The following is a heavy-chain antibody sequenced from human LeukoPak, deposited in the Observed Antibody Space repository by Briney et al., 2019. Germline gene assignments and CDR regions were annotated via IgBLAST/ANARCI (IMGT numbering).Heavy chain of an antibody. CDR2: IYHSGST. V-gene: IGHV4-38-2*02. Sequence: SETLSLTCTVSGYSISSGYYWGWIRQPPGKGLEWIGSIYHSGSTYYNPSLKSRVTISVDTSKNQFSLKLSSVTAADTAVYYCASRIGESEFDYWGQGALVTVSS. D-gene: IGHD3-10*01. CDR3: ASRIGESEFDY. J-gene: IGHJ4*02. CDR1: GYSISSGYY.